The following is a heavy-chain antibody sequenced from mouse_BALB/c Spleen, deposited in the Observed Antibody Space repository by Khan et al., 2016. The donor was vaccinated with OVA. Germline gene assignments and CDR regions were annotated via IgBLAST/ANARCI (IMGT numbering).Heavy chain of an antibody. J-gene: IGHJ4*01. Sequence: VQLQESGPELVKPGASVRISCKASGSTFTNYYIHWVKQRPGQGLEWIGWIYPGNVNTKYTENFKDRATLTADKSSSTASLPLSSLTSEDPAVYFCARGDCYGTCAMDYWGQGTSVIVSS. CDR1: GSTFTNYY. D-gene: IGHD1-1*01. V-gene: IGHV1S56*01. CDR3: ARGDCYGTCAMDY. CDR2: IYPGNVNT.